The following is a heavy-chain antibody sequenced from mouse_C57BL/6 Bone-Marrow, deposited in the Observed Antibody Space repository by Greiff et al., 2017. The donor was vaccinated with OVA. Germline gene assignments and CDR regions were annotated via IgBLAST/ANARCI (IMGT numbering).Heavy chain of an antibody. J-gene: IGHJ4*01. CDR1: GYTFTSYW. Sequence: VQLQQPGAELVRPGTSVKLSCKASGYTFTSYWMHWVKQRPGPGLEWIGVIDPSDSYTNYNQKFKGKATLTVDTSSSTAYMQLSSLTSEDSAVYYCARSSLYGKDAMDYWGQGTSVTVSS. V-gene: IGHV1-59*01. D-gene: IGHD2-1*01. CDR2: IDPSDSYT. CDR3: ARSSLYGKDAMDY.